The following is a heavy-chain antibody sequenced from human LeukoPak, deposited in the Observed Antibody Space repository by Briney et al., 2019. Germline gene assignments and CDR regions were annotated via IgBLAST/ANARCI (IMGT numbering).Heavy chain of an antibody. Sequence: PGGSLRLSCAASGFTFSSYGMHWVRQTPGKGLEWVALISSDGSKNIYADPVKGRFTVSRDNSKNTLYLQMNSLRAEDTAVYYCVKGLVQTTMSYSVDYWGQGALVTVSS. V-gene: IGHV3-30*18. CDR2: ISSDGSKN. J-gene: IGHJ4*02. CDR3: VKGLVQTTMSYSVDY. CDR1: GFTFSSYG. D-gene: IGHD1-1*01.